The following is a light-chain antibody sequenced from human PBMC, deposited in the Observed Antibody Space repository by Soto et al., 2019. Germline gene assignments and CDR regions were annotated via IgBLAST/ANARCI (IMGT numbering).Light chain of an antibody. CDR3: QQYNTWPPIT. Sequence: EIFMTQSPAPLSVSPGERVTLSCRASQSVRSNLAWYQQKPGQAPRLLIYGASTRATGLPARFSGSGSGTDFTLTISSLQSEDFAVYYCQQYNTWPPITFGQGTRLEIK. CDR1: QSVRSN. J-gene: IGKJ5*01. CDR2: GAS. V-gene: IGKV3-15*01.